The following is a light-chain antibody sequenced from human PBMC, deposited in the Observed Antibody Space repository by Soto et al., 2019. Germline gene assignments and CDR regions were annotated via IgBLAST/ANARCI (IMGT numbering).Light chain of an antibody. J-gene: IGKJ1*01. Sequence: EIVLTQSPGTLSLSPGERATLSCRASQSVSSSYLAWYQQKPGQAPRLLIYDASSRATGIPDRFSGSGSGTDFTLTISRLEPEDFAVYYCQQFGTLPSTFGQGTKVDIK. CDR1: QSVSSSY. CDR3: QQFGTLPST. V-gene: IGKV3-20*01. CDR2: DAS.